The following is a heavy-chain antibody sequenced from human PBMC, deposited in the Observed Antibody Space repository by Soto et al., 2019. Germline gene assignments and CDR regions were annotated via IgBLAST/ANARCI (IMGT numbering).Heavy chain of an antibody. J-gene: IGHJ5*02. V-gene: IGHV4-61*01. D-gene: IGHD5-12*01. CDR3: ARQVEMATIVRFDP. Sequence: SETLSLTCTVSGGSVSSGSYYWSWIRQPPGKGLEWIGYIYYSGRNNYNPSLKSRVAISVDTYKTQYSLKLSSVTAADTAVYYCARQVEMATIVRFDPWGQGTLVTVSS. CDR2: IYYSGRN. CDR1: GGSVSSGSYY.